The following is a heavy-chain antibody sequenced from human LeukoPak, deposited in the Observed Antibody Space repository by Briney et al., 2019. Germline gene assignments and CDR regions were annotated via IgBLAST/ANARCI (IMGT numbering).Heavy chain of an antibody. D-gene: IGHD3-9*01. CDR2: INWNGGST. V-gene: IGHV3-20*04. J-gene: IGHJ6*03. CDR3: ARDGLKYYDILTGYQFYYYYYYMDV. Sequence: GGSLRLSCAASGFTFDDYGMSWVRQAPGKGLEWVSGINWNGGSTGYADSVKGRFTISRDNAKNSPYLQMNSLRAEDTALYYCARDGLKYYDILTGYQFYYYYYYMDVWGKGTTVTVSS. CDR1: GFTFDDYG.